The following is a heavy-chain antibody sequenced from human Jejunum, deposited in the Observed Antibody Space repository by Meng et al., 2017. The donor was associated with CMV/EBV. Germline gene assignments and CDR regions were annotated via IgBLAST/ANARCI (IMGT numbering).Heavy chain of an antibody. Sequence: CATSGFSLSKYMMHWVRQAPGKGLEWVALISYDGSSTVYVDSVGGRFTVSKDISRNTLYLQMDNLRPEDAAVYYCATYMYSYGDFWGQGTLVTVSS. CDR3: ATYMYSYGDF. CDR1: GFSLSKYM. CDR2: ISYDGSST. V-gene: IGHV3-30*04. D-gene: IGHD1-26*01. J-gene: IGHJ4*02.